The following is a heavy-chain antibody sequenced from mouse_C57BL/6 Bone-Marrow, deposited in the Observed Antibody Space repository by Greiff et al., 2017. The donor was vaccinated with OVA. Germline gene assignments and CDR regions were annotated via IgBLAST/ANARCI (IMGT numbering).Heavy chain of an antibody. CDR2: ISNGGGST. CDR1: GFTFSDYY. D-gene: IGHD2-3*01. Sequence: EVQGVESGGGLVQPGGSLKLSCAASGFTFSDYYMYWVRQTPEKRLEWVAYISNGGGSTYYPDTVKGRFTISRDNAKNTLYLQMSRLKSEDTAMYYCARRGLLLFDYWGQGTTLTVSS. J-gene: IGHJ2*01. V-gene: IGHV5-12*01. CDR3: ARRGLLLFDY.